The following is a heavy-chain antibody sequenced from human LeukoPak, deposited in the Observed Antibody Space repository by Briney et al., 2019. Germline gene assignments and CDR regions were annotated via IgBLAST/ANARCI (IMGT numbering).Heavy chain of an antibody. J-gene: IGHJ6*02. V-gene: IGHV3-74*01. D-gene: IGHD4-17*01. CDR1: GFTFSSYW. CDR3: ARDATVTTDYYYGMDV. CDR2: INDDGSTS. Sequence: GGSLRLSCAASGFTFSSYWMHWVRQAPGKGLVWVSRINDDGSTSRYADSVKGRFTVSRDNAKKTLYLKMNSLRAEDTAVYYCARDATVTTDYYYGMDVWGQGTTVTVSS.